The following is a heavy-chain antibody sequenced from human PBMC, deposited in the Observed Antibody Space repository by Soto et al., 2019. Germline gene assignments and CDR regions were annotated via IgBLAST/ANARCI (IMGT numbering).Heavy chain of an antibody. D-gene: IGHD3-22*01. CDR3: ARVRTYYDSSGSLDY. V-gene: IGHV1-2*02. Sequence: ASVKVSCKASGYTFTGYFMHWGRQAPGQGLEWMGWINPNSGDTNYAQKFQGRVTMTRDMSISTAYMELRRLTSDDTAIYYCARVRTYYDSSGSLDYWGQGTLVTVSS. CDR2: INPNSGDT. J-gene: IGHJ4*02. CDR1: GYTFTGYF.